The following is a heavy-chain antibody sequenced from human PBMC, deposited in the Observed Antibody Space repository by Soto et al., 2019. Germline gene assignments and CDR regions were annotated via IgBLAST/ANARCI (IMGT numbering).Heavy chain of an antibody. J-gene: IGHJ5*02. CDR3: ARSLQGVRTNGFDH. CDR1: GFSLSTDGVG. V-gene: IGHV2-5*02. CDR2: IYWDYDE. D-gene: IGHD3-16*01. Sequence: QITLKESGPTLVKPTQTLTLTCTFSGFSLSTDGVGVGWIRQPPGKALEWLALIYWDYDERYSPSLKSRLTTIRXTXTNQLVLTLPNVDPVDTATYYCARSLQGVRTNGFDHWGQGVLVTVSS.